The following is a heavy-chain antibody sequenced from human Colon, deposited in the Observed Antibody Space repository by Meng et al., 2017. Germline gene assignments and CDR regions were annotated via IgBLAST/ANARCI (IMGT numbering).Heavy chain of an antibody. J-gene: IGHJ4*02. CDR1: GGSINIGVW. D-gene: IGHD5/OR15-5a*01. CDR2: IHSYGST. Sequence: QWQLKGAGPGLVKPSGTLSLTCAVSGGSINIGVWWSWVRQAPGKGLEWIGEIHSYGSTNYNPSLKSRLTLSLDKSNNQFSLSLSLKTEDTAVYYCTTEGLVVSSKEFWGQGTLVTVSS. V-gene: IGHV4-4*02. CDR3: TTEGLVVSSKEF.